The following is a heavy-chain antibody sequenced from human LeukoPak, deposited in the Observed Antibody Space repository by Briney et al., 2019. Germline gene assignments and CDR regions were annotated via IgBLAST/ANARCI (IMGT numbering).Heavy chain of an antibody. CDR3: AKVYSPSRIVGATHSAFDI. V-gene: IGHV3-9*01. CDR1: GFTFDDYA. D-gene: IGHD1-26*01. CDR2: ISWNSGSI. J-gene: IGHJ3*02. Sequence: GRSLRLSCAASGFTFDDYAMHWVRQAPGKGLEWVSGISWNSGSIGYADSVKGRFTISRDNAKNSLYLQMNSLRAEDTALYYCAKVYSPSRIVGATHSAFDIWGQGTMVTVSS.